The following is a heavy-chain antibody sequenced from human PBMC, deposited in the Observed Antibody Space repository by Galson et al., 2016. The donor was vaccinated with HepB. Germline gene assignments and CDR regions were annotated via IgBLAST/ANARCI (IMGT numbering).Heavy chain of an antibody. J-gene: IGHJ4*02. CDR3: ASPRGRLVTPPDY. Sequence: SLRLSCAASGYTFSSYTMNWVRQAPGKGLEWISSISSSSSSIYYADSVKGRFTVSRDNAKNSLFLQMNTLRAEDTAVYYCASPRGRLVTPPDYWGQGTLVTVSS. CDR2: ISSSSSSI. V-gene: IGHV3-21*01. CDR1: GYTFSSYT. D-gene: IGHD6-6*01.